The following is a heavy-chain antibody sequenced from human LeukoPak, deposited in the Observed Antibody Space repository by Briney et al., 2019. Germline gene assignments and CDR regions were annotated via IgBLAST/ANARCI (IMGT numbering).Heavy chain of an antibody. V-gene: IGHV1-8*01. CDR2: MNPNSGNT. Sequence: ASVKVSCKASGYTFTSYDINWVRQAPGQGLEWMGWMNPNSGNTGYAQKFQGRVTMTRNTSISTAYMELSSLRSEDTAVYYCARGRKKILVRGVGPLNWFDPWGQGTLVTVSS. CDR1: GYTFTSYD. D-gene: IGHD3-10*01. J-gene: IGHJ5*02. CDR3: ARGRKKILVRGVGPLNWFDP.